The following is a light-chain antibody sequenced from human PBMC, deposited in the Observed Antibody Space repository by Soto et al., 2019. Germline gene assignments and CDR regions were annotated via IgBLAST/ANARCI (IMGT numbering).Light chain of an antibody. CDR2: DSS. CDR1: YDISSF. Sequence: DIQLTQSPSFLSASVEDRVTISCRASYDISSFLACYQQEPGKPPKLLIYDSSTLQPGVPSRFTGSGSGRKFTLTISGLQFGDFATYFCQQLSHYPYTFGQGTKLEV. CDR3: QQLSHYPYT. V-gene: IGKV1-9*01. J-gene: IGKJ2*01.